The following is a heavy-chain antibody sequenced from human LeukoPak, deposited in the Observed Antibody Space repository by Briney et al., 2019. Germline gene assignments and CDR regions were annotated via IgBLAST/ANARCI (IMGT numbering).Heavy chain of an antibody. Sequence: SETLSLTCTVSGDSIGTFHWSWIRQPPGEGLEWIAQVQHSGRATVSDSLNRRVTISVDTSKNQFSLKVTSVTAADTAVYYCARHKVAETMFRGINSHWFFDIWRRGTLVTVSS. V-gene: IGHV4-59*08. J-gene: IGHJ2*01. CDR1: GDSIGTFH. D-gene: IGHD3-10*01. CDR2: VQHSGRA. CDR3: ARHKVAETMFRGINSHWFFDI.